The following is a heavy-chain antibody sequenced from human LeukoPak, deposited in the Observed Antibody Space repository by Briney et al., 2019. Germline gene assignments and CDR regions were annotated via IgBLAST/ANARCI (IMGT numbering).Heavy chain of an antibody. J-gene: IGHJ4*02. CDR3: AREPGLARSTFFDY. Sequence: ASVTVSCKASGYTFTSYYMHWVRQAPGQGLEWMGWISAFNGNTNYAQKFRGRVTMTTEASTSTAYMELRSLRSDDTAFYYCAREPGLARSTFFDYWGQGTLVTVST. CDR2: ISAFNGNT. D-gene: IGHD3-16*01. CDR1: GYTFTSYY. V-gene: IGHV1-18*04.